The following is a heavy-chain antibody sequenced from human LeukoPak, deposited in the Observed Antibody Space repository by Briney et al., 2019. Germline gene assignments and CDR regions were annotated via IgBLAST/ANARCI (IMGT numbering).Heavy chain of an antibody. Sequence: KPSQTLSLTCTISGGHMSSGDYYCSWIRQHPGKGLEWIGYIHYSGSTYYNPSLKSRVAISVDTSKNQFSLKLSSVTGADTAVYYRARNFDSYNAFDVWGQGTMVTVSS. D-gene: IGHD3-22*01. CDR3: ARNFDSYNAFDV. CDR1: GGHMSSGDYY. J-gene: IGHJ3*01. V-gene: IGHV4-31*03. CDR2: IHYSGST.